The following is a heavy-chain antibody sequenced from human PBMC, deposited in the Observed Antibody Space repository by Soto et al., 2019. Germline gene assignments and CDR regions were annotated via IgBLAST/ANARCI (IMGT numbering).Heavy chain of an antibody. Sequence: EVQVVESGGGLVQPGESLRLSCAVSGFTVTINYMSWVRQAPGKGLEWVSVIYSGGTIYYADSVKGRFTISRDTSKNTLYLQMNSLRGDDTAVYYCHGYGYWGQGTLGTVSS. D-gene: IGHD5-12*01. V-gene: IGHV3-53*01. CDR3: HGYGY. CDR1: GFTVTINY. J-gene: IGHJ4*02. CDR2: IYSGGTI.